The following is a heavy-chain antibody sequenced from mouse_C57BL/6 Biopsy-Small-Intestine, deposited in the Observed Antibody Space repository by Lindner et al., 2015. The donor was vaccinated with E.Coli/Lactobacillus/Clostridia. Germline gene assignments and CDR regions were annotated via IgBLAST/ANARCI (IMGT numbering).Heavy chain of an antibody. CDR1: GFTFSDYG. D-gene: IGHD2-3*01. Sequence: VQLQESGGGLAKPGGSLKLSCAASGFTFSDYGMHWVRQAPEKGLEWVAYISSGSSTIYYADTVKGRFTISRDNAKNTLFLQMTSLRSEDTAMHYCARWGDGYYHDYWGQGTTLTVSS. CDR2: ISSGSSTI. J-gene: IGHJ2*01. V-gene: IGHV5-17*01. CDR3: ARWGDGYYHDY.